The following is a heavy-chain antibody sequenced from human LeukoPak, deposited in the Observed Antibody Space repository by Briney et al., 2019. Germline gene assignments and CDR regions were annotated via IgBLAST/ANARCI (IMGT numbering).Heavy chain of an antibody. CDR3: ARVPRANSSSWYIWFDP. D-gene: IGHD6-13*01. CDR1: GSSISSYY. J-gene: IGHJ5*02. CDR2: IYYSGST. V-gene: IGHV4-59*01. Sequence: SEALSLTCTVSGSSISSYYWSWIRQPPGKGLEWIGYIYYSGSTNYNPSLKSRVTISVDTSKNQFSLKLSSVTAADTAVYYCARVPRANSSSWYIWFDPWGQGTLVTVSS.